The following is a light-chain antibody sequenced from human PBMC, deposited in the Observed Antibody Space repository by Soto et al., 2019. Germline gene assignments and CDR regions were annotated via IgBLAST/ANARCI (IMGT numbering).Light chain of an antibody. CDR2: DAS. J-gene: IGKJ5*01. V-gene: IGKV3D-11*02. CDR3: QQRSNWPPIT. CDR1: QSVSSN. Sequence: EIVMTQSPATLSWSPGEIATLSCSASQSVSSNLAWYQQKPGQAPRLLIYDASNRATGIPARFSGSGPGTDFTLTISSPEPEDFAVYYCQQRSNWPPITFGQGTRPEIK.